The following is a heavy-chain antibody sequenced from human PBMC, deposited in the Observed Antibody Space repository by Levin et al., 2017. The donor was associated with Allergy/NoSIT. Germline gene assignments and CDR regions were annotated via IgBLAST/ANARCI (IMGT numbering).Heavy chain of an antibody. CDR2: ISGSGGST. CDR1: GFTFSSYA. CDR3: AKAYFSVLRFLEWPSHGGNVDD. Sequence: GGSLRLSCAASGFTFSSYAMSWVRQAPGKGLEWVSAISGSGGSTYYADSVKGRFTISRDNSKNTLYLQMNSLRAEDTAVYYCAKAYFSVLRFLEWPSHGGNVDDWGQGTLVTVSS. V-gene: IGHV3-23*01. D-gene: IGHD3-3*01. J-gene: IGHJ4*02.